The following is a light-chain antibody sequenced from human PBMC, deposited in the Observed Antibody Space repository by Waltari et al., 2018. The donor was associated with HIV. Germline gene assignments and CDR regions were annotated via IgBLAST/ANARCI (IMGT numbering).Light chain of an antibody. CDR3: SSYTSSSLWV. Sequence: QSALTPPASVSGSPGQSLTISCTGTSSDVGGSNYVPWYQQHPGKAPKLMIYEVSTRTSGVSNRFSGSKSGNTASLTISGLQAEDEADYYCSSYTSSSLWVFGGGTKLTVL. V-gene: IGLV2-14*01. CDR2: EVS. CDR1: SSDVGGSNY. J-gene: IGLJ3*02.